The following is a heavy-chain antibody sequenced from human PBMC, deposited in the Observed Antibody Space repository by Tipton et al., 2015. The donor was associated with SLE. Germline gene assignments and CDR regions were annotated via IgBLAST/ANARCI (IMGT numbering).Heavy chain of an antibody. J-gene: IGHJ4*02. CDR3: AKDTSKYYDSSGYYGGY. CDR2: ISSSSSTI. D-gene: IGHD3-22*01. V-gene: IGHV3-48*04. CDR1: GFTFSSYS. Sequence: GSLRLSCAASGFTFSSYSMNWVRQAPGKGLEWVSYISSSSSTIYYADSVKGRFTISRDNAKNSLYLQMNSLRAEDTALYYCAKDTSKYYDSSGYYGGYWGQGTLVTVSS.